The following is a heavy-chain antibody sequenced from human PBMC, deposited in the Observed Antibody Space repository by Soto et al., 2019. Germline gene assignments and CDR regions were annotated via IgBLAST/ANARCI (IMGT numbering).Heavy chain of an antibody. CDR3: ARTKGAYYYYGMDV. V-gene: IGHV1-3*01. D-gene: IGHD3-16*01. J-gene: IGHJ6*02. Sequence: KFQGRVTITRDTSASTAYMELSRLRSDDTAVYYCARTKGAYYYYGMDVWGQGTTVTVSS.